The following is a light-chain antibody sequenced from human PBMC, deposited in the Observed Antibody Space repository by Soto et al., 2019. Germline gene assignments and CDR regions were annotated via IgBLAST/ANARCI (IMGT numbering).Light chain of an antibody. CDR2: EVT. CDR1: SSDVAGSDY. Sequence: QSALTQPPSASRSPGQSVTISCTGTSSDVAGSDYVSWYQQHPGKAPKLIIYEVTKRPAGVPDRFSGSKSGTTASLTVSGLQADDESYYYCSSFARGDNPHVLFGGGTKLTVL. V-gene: IGLV2-8*01. J-gene: IGLJ2*01. CDR3: SSFARGDNPHVL.